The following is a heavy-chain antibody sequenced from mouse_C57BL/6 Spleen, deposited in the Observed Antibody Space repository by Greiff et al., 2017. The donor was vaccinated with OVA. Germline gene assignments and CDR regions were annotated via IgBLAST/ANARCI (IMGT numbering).Heavy chain of an antibody. D-gene: IGHD2-1*01. CDR1: GYTFTSYW. V-gene: IGHV1-52*01. CDR3: ARKRDGNYYWYCDV. J-gene: IGHJ1*03. CDR2: IDPSDSET. Sequence: QVQLQQPGAELVRPGSSVKLSCKASGYTFTSYWMHWVKQRPIQGLEWIGNIDPSDSETHYNQKFKDKATLTVDKSSSTAYMQLSSLTSEDSAVYYCARKRDGNYYWYCDVWGTGTTVTVAS.